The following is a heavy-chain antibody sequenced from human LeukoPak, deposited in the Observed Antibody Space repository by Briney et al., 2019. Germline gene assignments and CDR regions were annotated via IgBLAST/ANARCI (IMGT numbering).Heavy chain of an antibody. CDR3: AKDSASGWSNFDY. V-gene: IGHV3-23*01. D-gene: IGHD6-19*01. Sequence: ETLSLTCTVSGGSISSSSYYWGWIRQPPWKGLEWVSAISGSSGTTYYADSVKGRFTISRDNSKSTLYLQMNSLRAEDTAVYYCAKDSASGWSNFDYWGQGTLVTVSS. CDR2: ISGSSGTT. CDR1: GGSISSSSYY. J-gene: IGHJ4*02.